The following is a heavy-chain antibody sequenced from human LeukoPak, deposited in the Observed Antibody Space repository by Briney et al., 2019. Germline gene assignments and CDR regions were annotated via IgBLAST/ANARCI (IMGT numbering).Heavy chain of an antibody. CDR3: TSQGAAA. CDR1: GFTFTSYA. J-gene: IGHJ4*02. V-gene: IGHV3-23*01. Sequence: QPGGSLRLSCAASGFTFTSYAMSWVRQAPGKGLEWVSAISGTGGSTYYADSVKGRFTISRDNAKNTLSLQMNSLKGEDTAVYYCTSQGAAAWGQGTLVTVYS. CDR2: ISGTGGST.